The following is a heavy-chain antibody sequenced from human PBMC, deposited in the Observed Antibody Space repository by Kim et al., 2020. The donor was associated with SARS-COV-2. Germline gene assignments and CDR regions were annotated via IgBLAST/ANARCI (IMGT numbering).Heavy chain of an antibody. V-gene: IGHV4-59*01. Sequence: PSLKSRVTISVDTSKNQFSLKLSSVTAADTAVYYCAREEEYSSSGDAFDIWGQGTMVTVSS. CDR3: AREEEYSSSGDAFDI. D-gene: IGHD6-6*01. J-gene: IGHJ3*02.